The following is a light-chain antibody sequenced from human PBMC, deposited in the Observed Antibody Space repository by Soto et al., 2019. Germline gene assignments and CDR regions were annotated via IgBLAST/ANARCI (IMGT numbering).Light chain of an antibody. J-gene: IGKJ1*01. CDR3: LQSDSYSP. Sequence: EIQMTQSPSTLSATVGDRVTITCRASQSISSWLAWYQQKPGKAPKLLIYDASSLESGVPSRFSGSGSGTEFTLTSIILQPDDIAAYNTLQSDSYSPFAQGSKVDI. V-gene: IGKV1-5*01. CDR1: QSISSW. CDR2: DAS.